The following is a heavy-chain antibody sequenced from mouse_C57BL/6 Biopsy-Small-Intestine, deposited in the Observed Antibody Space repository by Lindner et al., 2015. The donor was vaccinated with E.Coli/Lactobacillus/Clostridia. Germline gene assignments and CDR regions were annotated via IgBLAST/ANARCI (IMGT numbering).Heavy chain of an antibody. CDR2: IRSKSKNYAT. CDR1: GFSFNTYA. J-gene: IGHJ4*01. D-gene: IGHD3-2*02. Sequence: VQLQESGGRLVQPKGSLKLSCAASGFSFNTYAMNWVRQAPGKGLEWVARIRSKSKNYATYYADSVKDRFIISRDDSESMLYLQMNNLKTEDTAMYYCVREVGSSVSMDYWGQGTSVTVSS. CDR3: VREVGSSVSMDY. V-gene: IGHV10-1*01.